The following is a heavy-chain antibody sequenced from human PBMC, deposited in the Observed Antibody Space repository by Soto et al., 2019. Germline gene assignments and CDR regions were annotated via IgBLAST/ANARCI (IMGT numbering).Heavy chain of an antibody. CDR1: GFTLGHYA. Sequence: PGGSLRLPCTASGFTLGHYAMSWFRQAPGKGLEWVGFIRSKAYGGTTEYAASVKGRFTISRDDSKSIAYLQMNSLKTEDTAVYYCSRDRVWIAFDIWGQGTMVTVSS. V-gene: IGHV3-49*03. J-gene: IGHJ3*02. CDR2: IRSKAYGGTT. D-gene: IGHD6-13*01. CDR3: SRDRVWIAFDI.